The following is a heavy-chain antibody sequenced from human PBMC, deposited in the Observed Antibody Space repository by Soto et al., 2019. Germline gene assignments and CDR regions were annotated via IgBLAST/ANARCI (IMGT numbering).Heavy chain of an antibody. CDR1: GFSVSSSH. V-gene: IGHV3-53*01. Sequence: EVQLVDSGGGLIQPGGSLRLSCAASGFSVSSSHMNWVRQAPGKGPGWVSVIYSGGSAYYAVSVKGRFTITRDHLQNTVYLQMNSLTAEDTAVYYCARLGPYGSESYSFRYNWFDPWGQGTLVTVSS. D-gene: IGHD3-10*01. J-gene: IGHJ5*02. CDR3: ARLGPYGSESYSFRYNWFDP. CDR2: IYSGGSA.